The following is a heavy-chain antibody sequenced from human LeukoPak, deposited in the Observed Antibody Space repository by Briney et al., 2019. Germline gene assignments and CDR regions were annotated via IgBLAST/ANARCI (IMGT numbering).Heavy chain of an antibody. D-gene: IGHD1-26*01. J-gene: IGHJ4*02. CDR2: ISGSGGST. V-gene: IGHV3-23*01. CDR1: GFTFSSYA. Sequence: GGSLRISCAASGFTFSSYAMSWVRQAPGKGLEWVSAISGSGGSTYYADSVKGRFSISRDNSKNTLYLQMNSLRAEDTAVYYCAAREGSLLSRVGSYYTYWGQGTLVTVSS. CDR3: AAREGSLLSRVGSYYTY.